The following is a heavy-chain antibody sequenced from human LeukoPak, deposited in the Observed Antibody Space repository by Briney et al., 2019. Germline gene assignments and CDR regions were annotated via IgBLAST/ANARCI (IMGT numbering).Heavy chain of an antibody. D-gene: IGHD2-15*01. V-gene: IGHV4-59*08. CDR2: IYYSGST. CDR1: GGSISSYF. CDR3: ARRGCSAGSCYLGV. Sequence: SETLSLTCTVSGGSISSYFWSWIRQPPGKALEWIGYIYYSGSTNYNPSLKSRVTISVDTSKNQFSLKRSSVTAADTAVYYCARRGCSAGSCYLGVWGQGILVTVSS. J-gene: IGHJ4*02.